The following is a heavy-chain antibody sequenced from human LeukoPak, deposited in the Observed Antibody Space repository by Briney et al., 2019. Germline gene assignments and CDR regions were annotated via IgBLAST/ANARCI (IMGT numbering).Heavy chain of an antibody. J-gene: IGHJ6*02. CDR3: ARDRHCSSTSCYHYYYGMDV. V-gene: IGHV4-31*03. CDR1: GGSISSGGYY. Sequence: SETLSLTCTVSGGSISSGGYYWSWIRRHPGKGLEWIGYIYYSGSTYYNPSLKSRVTISVDTSKNQFSLKLSSVTAADTAVYYCARDRHCSSTSCYHYYYGMDVWGQGTTVTVSS. CDR2: IYYSGST. D-gene: IGHD2-2*01.